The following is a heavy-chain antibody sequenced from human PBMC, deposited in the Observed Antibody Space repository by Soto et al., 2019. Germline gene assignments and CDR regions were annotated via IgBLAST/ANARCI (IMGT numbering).Heavy chain of an antibody. D-gene: IGHD2-2*01. CDR1: GGAFSSYT. V-gene: IGHV1-69*02. Sequence: GASVKVSCKASGGAFSSYTISWVRQAPGQGLEWMGRIIPILGIANYAQKFQGRVTITADKSTSTAYMELSSLRSEDTAVYYCARVGYCSSTSCYGSDYWGQGTLVTVSS. CDR2: IIPILGIA. J-gene: IGHJ4*02. CDR3: ARVGYCSSTSCYGSDY.